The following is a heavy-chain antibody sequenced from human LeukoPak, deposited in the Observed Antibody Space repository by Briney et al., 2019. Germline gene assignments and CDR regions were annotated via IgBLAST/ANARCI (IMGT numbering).Heavy chain of an antibody. V-gene: IGHV3-30*01. J-gene: IGHJ4*02. D-gene: IGHD3-22*01. CDR1: GFTFSSYA. CDR2: ISYDGSNK. Sequence: PGGSLRLSCAASGFTFSSYAMHWVRQAPGKGLEWVAVISYDGSNKYYADSVKGRFTISRDNSKNTLYLQMNSLRAEDTAVYYCARDHQTYYYDSSGAPCDYWGQGTLVTVSS. CDR3: ARDHQTYYYDSSGAPCDY.